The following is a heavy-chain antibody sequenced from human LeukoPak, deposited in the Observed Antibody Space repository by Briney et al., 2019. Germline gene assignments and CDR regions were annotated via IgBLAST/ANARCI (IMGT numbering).Heavy chain of an antibody. V-gene: IGHV3-30-3*01. D-gene: IGHD3-9*01. Sequence: GGSLRLSCAASGFTFSSYAMHWVRQAPGKGLEWVAVISYDGSNKYYADSVKGRFTISRDNSKNTLYLQMNSLRAEDTAVYYCARELRYFDRSYAFDIWGQGTMVTVSS. CDR3: ARELRYFDRSYAFDI. J-gene: IGHJ3*02. CDR1: GFTFSSYA. CDR2: ISYDGSNK.